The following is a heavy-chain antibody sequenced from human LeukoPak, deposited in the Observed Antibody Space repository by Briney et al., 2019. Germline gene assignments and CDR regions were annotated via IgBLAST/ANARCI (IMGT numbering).Heavy chain of an antibody. J-gene: IGHJ3*02. Sequence: ASVKVSCKASGYTLTSYGISWVRQAPGQGLEWMGWISAYNGNTNYAQKLQGRVTMTTDTSTSTAYMELRSLRSDDTAVYYCARPRKVTAHDAFDIWGQGTMVTVSS. V-gene: IGHV1-18*01. CDR2: ISAYNGNT. CDR1: GYTLTSYG. CDR3: ARPRKVTAHDAFDI. D-gene: IGHD2-21*02.